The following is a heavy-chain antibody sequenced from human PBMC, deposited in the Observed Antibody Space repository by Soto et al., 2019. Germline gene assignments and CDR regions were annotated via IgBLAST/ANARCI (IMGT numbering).Heavy chain of an antibody. D-gene: IGHD3-10*01. CDR3: ARDGGSGSYWGYYYYMDV. Sequence: PSETLSLTCAVYGGSFSGYYWSWIRQPPGKGLEWIGEINHRGSTNYNPSLKSRVTISVDTSKNQFSLKLSSVTAADTAVYYCARDGGSGSYWGYYYYMDVWGKGTTVTVSS. V-gene: IGHV4-34*01. CDR1: GGSFSGYY. CDR2: INHRGST. J-gene: IGHJ6*03.